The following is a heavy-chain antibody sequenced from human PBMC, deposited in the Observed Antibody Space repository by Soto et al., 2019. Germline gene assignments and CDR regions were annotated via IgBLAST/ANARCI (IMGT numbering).Heavy chain of an antibody. CDR3: ARRTAGSGWYPRFDT. J-gene: IGHJ5*02. CDR1: GASMTSSHW. CDR2: IYHTGSA. Sequence: QVQLQESGPGLVKPSGTLSLTCAVSGASMTSSHWWSWVRQPPGKGLEWIGEIYHTGSANYKPSLESRVTISVDKSKNRISLILTSVTAADTATYYCARRTAGSGWYPRFDTWGQGALVTVSS. V-gene: IGHV4-4*02. D-gene: IGHD6-19*01.